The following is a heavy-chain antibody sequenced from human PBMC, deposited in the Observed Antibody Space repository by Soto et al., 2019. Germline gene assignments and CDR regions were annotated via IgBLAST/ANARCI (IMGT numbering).Heavy chain of an antibody. J-gene: IGHJ4*02. V-gene: IGHV3-30*18. CDR1: GFTFSSYG. CDR3: AKDLIGDTALGY. D-gene: IGHD5-18*01. Sequence: QVQLVESGGGVVQPGRSPRLSCAASGFTFSSYGMHWVRQAPGKGLEWVAVISYDGSNKYYADSVKGRFTISRDNSKNTLYLQMNSLRAEDTAVYYCAKDLIGDTALGYWGQGTLVTVSS. CDR2: ISYDGSNK.